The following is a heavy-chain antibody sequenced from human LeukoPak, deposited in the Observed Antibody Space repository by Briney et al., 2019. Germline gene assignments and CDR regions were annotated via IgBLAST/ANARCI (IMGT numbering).Heavy chain of an antibody. CDR2: INHSGST. CDR1: GGSFSGYY. D-gene: IGHD2-21*01. CDR3: ARARGCGPFDY. V-gene: IGHV4-34*01. Sequence: SETLSLTCAVYGGSFSGYYWSWIRQPPGKGLEWIGEINHSGSTNYNPSLKSRVTISVDTSKNQFSLKLSSVTAADTAVYYCARARGCGPFDYWGQGTLVTVSS. J-gene: IGHJ4*02.